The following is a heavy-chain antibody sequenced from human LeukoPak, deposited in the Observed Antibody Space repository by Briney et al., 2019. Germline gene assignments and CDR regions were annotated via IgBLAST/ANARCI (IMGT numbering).Heavy chain of an antibody. Sequence: PSETLSLTCAVYGGSFSGYYWSWLRQPPGKGLEWIGEINHSGSTNYNPSLKSRVTISVDTSKNQFSLKLSSVIAADTAVYYCARHHYNDSSGYRQPFAPWGQGTLVTVSS. CDR3: ARHHYNDSSGYRQPFAP. CDR1: GGSFSGYY. D-gene: IGHD3-22*01. CDR2: INHSGST. V-gene: IGHV4-34*01. J-gene: IGHJ5*02.